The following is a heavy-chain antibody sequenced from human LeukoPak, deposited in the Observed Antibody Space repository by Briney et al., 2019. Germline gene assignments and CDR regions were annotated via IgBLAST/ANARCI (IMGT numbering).Heavy chain of an antibody. CDR2: ISWNSGSI. J-gene: IGHJ5*02. CDR3: AKDIFPYCSSTTCYTTFWFDP. V-gene: IGHV3-9*01. Sequence: PGGSLRLSCAASGFTFDDYAMHWVRQAPGKGLEWVSGISWNSGSIGYADSVEVRFIISRDNAQNSMYLKMNSLRAEDTALYYCAKDIFPYCSSTTCYTTFWFDPWGQGTLVTVSS. D-gene: IGHD2-2*02. CDR1: GFTFDDYA.